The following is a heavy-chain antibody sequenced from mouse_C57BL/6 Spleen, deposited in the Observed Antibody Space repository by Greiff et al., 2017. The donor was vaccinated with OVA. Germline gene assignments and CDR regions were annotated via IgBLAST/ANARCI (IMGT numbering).Heavy chain of an antibody. V-gene: IGHV3-6*01. CDR2: ISYDGSN. D-gene: IGHD1-2*01. Sequence: VQLKESGPGLVKPSQSLSLTCSVTGYSITSGYYWNWIRQFPGNKLEWMGYISYDGSNNYNPSLKNRISITRDTSKNQLFLKLNSVTTEDTATYYCARSLRAMDYWGQGTSVTVSS. J-gene: IGHJ4*01. CDR3: ARSLRAMDY. CDR1: GYSITSGYY.